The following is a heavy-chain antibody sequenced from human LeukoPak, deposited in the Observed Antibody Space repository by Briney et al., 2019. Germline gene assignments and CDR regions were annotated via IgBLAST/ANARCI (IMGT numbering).Heavy chain of an antibody. CDR3: AKDRAYSSGLYYFDY. J-gene: IGHJ4*02. V-gene: IGHV3-23*01. D-gene: IGHD6-19*01. CDR1: GFTFSSYA. CDR2: ISGSGGST. Sequence: PGGSLRLSCAASGFTFSSYAVSWVRQAPGKGLEWVSAISGSGGSTYYADSVKGRFTISRDNSKNTLYLQMNSLRAEDTAVYYCAKDRAYSSGLYYFDYWGQGTLVTVSS.